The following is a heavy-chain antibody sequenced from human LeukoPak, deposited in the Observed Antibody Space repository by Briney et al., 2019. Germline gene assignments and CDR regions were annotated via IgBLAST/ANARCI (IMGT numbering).Heavy chain of an antibody. J-gene: IGHJ4*02. CDR2: INHSGST. Sequence: SETLSLTCAVYGGSFSGYYWCWIRQPPGKGLEWIGEINHSGSTNYNPSLKSRVTISVDTSKNQFSLKLSSVTAADTAVYYCARRPSTYYYDSSGPFDYWGQGTLVTVSS. D-gene: IGHD3-22*01. V-gene: IGHV4-34*01. CDR1: GGSFSGYY. CDR3: ARRPSTYYYDSSGPFDY.